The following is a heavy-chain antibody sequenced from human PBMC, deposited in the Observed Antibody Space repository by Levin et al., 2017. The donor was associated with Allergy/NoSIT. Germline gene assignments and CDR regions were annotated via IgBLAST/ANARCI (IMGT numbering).Heavy chain of an antibody. Sequence: GGSLRLSCAASGFNFGAYYMSWIRQAPGKGLEWVASVSSGLLTTYYRDSVRGRFTITRDNGKESAYLQMNSLRPEDTAVYFCAATTFHFDSRGPKPDGFEMWGPGTMVTVSS. CDR3: AATTFHFDSRGPKPDGFEM. CDR1: GFNFGAYY. CDR2: VSSGLLTT. J-gene: IGHJ3*02. V-gene: IGHV3-11*01. D-gene: IGHD6-19*01.